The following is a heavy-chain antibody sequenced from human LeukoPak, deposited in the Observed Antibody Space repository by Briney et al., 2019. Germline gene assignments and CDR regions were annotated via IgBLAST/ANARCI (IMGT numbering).Heavy chain of an antibody. CDR1: GGAITGNY. Sequence: PSETLSLTCTVSGGAITGNYWSWIRQPPGKGLQWIGYIYYRGSTNYNPSLKSRVTISLDTSKSQLSLNLSSVTAADTAVYYCARHGSGSLIDYWGHGTLVTASS. CDR2: IYYRGST. J-gene: IGHJ4*01. CDR3: ARHGSGSLIDY. V-gene: IGHV4-59*08. D-gene: IGHD1-26*01.